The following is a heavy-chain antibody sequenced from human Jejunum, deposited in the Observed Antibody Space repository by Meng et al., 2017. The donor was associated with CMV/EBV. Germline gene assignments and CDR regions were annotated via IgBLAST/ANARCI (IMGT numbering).Heavy chain of an antibody. CDR1: GGSISSTSYH. V-gene: IGHV4-39*07. Sequence: QSQLTESGPGLWKPSDTLSLTCTVSGGSISSTSYHWVWTRQPPGKGLEWIGGVYYSGNTYYNPSLKSRVTLSVDTSKNQFSLKLNSVTAADTAVYHCARDALREGYFDLWGRGTLVTVSS. J-gene: IGHJ2*01. CDR3: ARDALREGYFDL. D-gene: IGHD4-17*01. CDR2: VYYSGNT.